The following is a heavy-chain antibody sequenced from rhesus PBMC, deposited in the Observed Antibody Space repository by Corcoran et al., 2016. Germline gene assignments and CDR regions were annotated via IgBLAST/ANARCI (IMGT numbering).Heavy chain of an antibody. CDR3: AKRETSGNYGYLYY. CDR1: GFTFSSYC. D-gene: IGHD4-35*01. Sequence: EVQLVETGGGLVQPGGSVRLSCAASGFTFSSYCMSLARQAPGQGVEGVGGLAGIDCAEGKQYHAGSVEGRSTISRTNSENTLSLRMYRLGAEDRAVYYAAKRETSGNYGYLYYGGQGVLVTVSS. V-gene: IGHV3S5*01. J-gene: IGHJ4*01. CDR2: IDCAEGKQ.